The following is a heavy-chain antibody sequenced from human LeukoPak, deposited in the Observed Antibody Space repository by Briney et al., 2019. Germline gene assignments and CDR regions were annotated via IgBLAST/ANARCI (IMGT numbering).Heavy chain of an antibody. Sequence: SETLSLTCAVYGGSLSGYYWSWIRQPPGKGLEWIGEINHSGSTNYNPSLKSRVTISVDTSKNQFSLKLSSVTAADTAVYYCARGPVPYYYGSWFDPWGQGTLVTVSS. D-gene: IGHD3-10*01. V-gene: IGHV4-34*01. CDR1: GGSLSGYY. J-gene: IGHJ5*02. CDR3: ARGPVPYYYGSWFDP. CDR2: INHSGST.